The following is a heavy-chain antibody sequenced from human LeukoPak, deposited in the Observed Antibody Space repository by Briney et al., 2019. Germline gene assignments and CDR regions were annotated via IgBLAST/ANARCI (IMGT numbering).Heavy chain of an antibody. CDR1: GYTFTGYY. D-gene: IGHD2-21*02. CDR2: INPNSGGT. CDR3: ARVCTGGDCYPLYYFDH. V-gene: IGHV1-2*02. Sequence: ASVKVSCKASGYTFTGYYMHWVRQAPGQGLEWMGWINPNSGGTNYAQKFQGRVTMTRDTSISTAYMGLSRLRSDGTAVYYCARVCTGGDCYPLYYFDHWGQGTLVTVSS. J-gene: IGHJ4*02.